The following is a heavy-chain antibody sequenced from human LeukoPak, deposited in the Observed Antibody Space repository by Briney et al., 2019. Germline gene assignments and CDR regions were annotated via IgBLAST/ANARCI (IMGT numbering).Heavy chain of an antibody. CDR1: GGSISSYY. CDR2: IYYSGST. V-gene: IGHV4-30-4*01. D-gene: IGHD2-2*01. CDR3: ARGRQIVVVPAAEYYFDY. Sequence: SETLSLTCTVSGGSISSYYWSWIRQPPGKGLEWIGYIYYSGSTYYNPSLKSRVTISVDTSKNQFSLKLSSVTAADTAVYYCARGRQIVVVPAAEYYFDYWGQGTLVTVSS. J-gene: IGHJ4*02.